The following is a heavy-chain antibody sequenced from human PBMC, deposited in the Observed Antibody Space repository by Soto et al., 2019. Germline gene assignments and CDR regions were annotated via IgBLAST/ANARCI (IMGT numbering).Heavy chain of an antibody. CDR2: IYHSGST. J-gene: IGHJ5*02. D-gene: IGHD1-1*01. CDR1: GAPISSISG. Sequence: QVQLRKSAPGLVKPSGTLSLTAACYGAPISSISGWGGSRQPLVQGLARIGEIYHSGSTNNNPSLKGRVTISVDKSKNQFALKLSSVTAADTAVYYCAGQPGTGTPDPWGQGTLVTVSS. V-gene: IGHV4-4*02. CDR3: AGQPGTGTPDP.